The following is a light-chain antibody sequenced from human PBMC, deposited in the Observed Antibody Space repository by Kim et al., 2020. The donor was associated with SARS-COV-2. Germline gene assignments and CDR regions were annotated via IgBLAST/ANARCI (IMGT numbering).Light chain of an antibody. Sequence: PGRAPQLMVFDVSSRPSGVSNRFSGSKSGNTASLTTSGLQAEDEADYYCSSTSTSSTFVVFGGGTQLTV. V-gene: IGLV2-14*03. CDR2: DVS. CDR3: SSTSTSSTFVV. J-gene: IGLJ2*01.